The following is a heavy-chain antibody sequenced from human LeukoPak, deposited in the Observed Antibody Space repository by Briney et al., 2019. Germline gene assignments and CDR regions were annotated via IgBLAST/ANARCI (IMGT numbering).Heavy chain of an antibody. J-gene: IGHJ4*02. D-gene: IGHD3-22*01. CDR3: ARDKYYDKSWDDY. CDR1: GFIFSTYA. V-gene: IGHV3-48*02. Sequence: GGSLRLSCAASGFIFSTYAMHWVRQAPGKGLEWVSYISSSSSTIYYADSVKGRFTISRDNAKNSLYLQMNSLRDEDTAVYYCARDKYYDKSWDDYWGQGTLVTVSS. CDR2: ISSSSSTI.